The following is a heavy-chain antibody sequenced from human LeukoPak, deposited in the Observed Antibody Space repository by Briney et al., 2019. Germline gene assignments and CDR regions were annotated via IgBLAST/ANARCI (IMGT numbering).Heavy chain of an antibody. CDR3: ARESSGWYLELGYFDY. CDR2: IIPIFGTA. V-gene: IGHV1-69*13. CDR1: GGTFSSYA. J-gene: IGHJ4*02. Sequence: SVKVSCKASGGTFSSYAISWVRQAPGQWLEWMGGIIPIFGTANYAQKFQGRVTITADESTSTAYMELSSLRSEDTAVYYCARESSGWYLELGYFDYWGQGTLVTVSS. D-gene: IGHD6-19*01.